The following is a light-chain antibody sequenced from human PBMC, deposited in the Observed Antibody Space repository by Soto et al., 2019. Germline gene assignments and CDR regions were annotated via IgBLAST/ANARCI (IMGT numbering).Light chain of an antibody. CDR1: QSVSSIY. CDR3: QQYCSSRWT. Sequence: EIVLTQSPGTLSLSPGERATLSCRASQSVSSIYLAWYQQKPGQAPRLLIYGASSRATGIPDRFSGSGSGTDFTLIISRLEPEDFAVYYCQQYCSSRWTFGQGTKVEI. V-gene: IGKV3-20*01. J-gene: IGKJ1*01. CDR2: GAS.